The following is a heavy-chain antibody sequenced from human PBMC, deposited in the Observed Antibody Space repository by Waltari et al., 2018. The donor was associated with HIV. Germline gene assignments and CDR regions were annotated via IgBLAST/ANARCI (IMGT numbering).Heavy chain of an antibody. D-gene: IGHD6-19*01. J-gene: IGHJ5*02. CDR2: INHSGST. CDR3: ARVGFEWLVRAISWFDP. CDR1: GGSFRGYY. Sequence: QVQLQQWGAGLLKPSETLSLTCAVYGGSFRGYYWSWIRQPPGKGLEWIGEINHSGSTNYNPSLKSRVTISVDTSKNQFSLKLSSVTAADTAVYYCARVGFEWLVRAISWFDPWGQGTLVTVSS. V-gene: IGHV4-34*01.